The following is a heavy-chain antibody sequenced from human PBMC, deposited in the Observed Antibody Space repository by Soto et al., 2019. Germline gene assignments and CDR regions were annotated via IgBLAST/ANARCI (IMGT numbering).Heavy chain of an antibody. J-gene: IGHJ4*02. CDR1: GFTFSNYW. CDR3: TRAPEGSGSYSYFDF. D-gene: IGHD3-22*01. Sequence: GGSLRLSCAASGFTFSNYWMSWVRQAPGKGLQWVANINRDGREKCYVDSLRGRFTISRDNADNSLHLQLNSLRDEDTAVYYCTRAPEGSGSYSYFDFWGRGTMVTVYS. V-gene: IGHV3-7*03. CDR2: INRDGREK.